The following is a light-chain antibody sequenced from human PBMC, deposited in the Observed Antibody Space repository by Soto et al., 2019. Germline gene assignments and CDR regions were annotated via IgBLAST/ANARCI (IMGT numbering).Light chain of an antibody. J-gene: IGKJ5*01. CDR2: GAS. V-gene: IGKV3-15*01. CDR3: QQYHNWPPIT. CDR1: QSVSSY. Sequence: EIVLTQSPGTLSLSPGERATLSCRASQSVSSYLAWYQQKPGQAPRLLIYGASTRATDIPARFSGSGSGTEFTLTISSLQSEDFAVYYCQQYHNWPPITFGQGTRLEI.